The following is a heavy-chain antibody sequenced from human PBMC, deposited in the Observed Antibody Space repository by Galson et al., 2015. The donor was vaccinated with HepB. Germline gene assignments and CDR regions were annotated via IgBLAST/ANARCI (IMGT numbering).Heavy chain of an antibody. J-gene: IGHJ4*02. CDR2: TIPMLQKT. CDR3: TTELIAAAGVGGLPTY. CDR1: GGTLSSQV. Sequence: SVKVSCKASGGTLSSQVISWVRQAPVQGPEWMGRTIPMLQKTDYAQNFQGRLTITADRSTNTAYMELTGLTSGDTAVYYCTTELIAAAGVGGLPTYWGPGTLVIVSS. V-gene: IGHV1-69*04. D-gene: IGHD6-13*01.